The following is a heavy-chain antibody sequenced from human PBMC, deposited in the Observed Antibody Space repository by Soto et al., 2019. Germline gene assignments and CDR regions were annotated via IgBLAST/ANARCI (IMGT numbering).Heavy chain of an antibody. CDR2: ISDDGSNQ. V-gene: IGHV3-30*18. CDR3: AKDLYSGSYSSYYFHH. D-gene: IGHD1-26*01. J-gene: IGHJ4*02. Sequence: MQLLESGGGLVQPGGSLRLSCAASGFTFKSFAMHWVRQAPGKGLEWVAFISDDGSNQYFADSVKGRFTISRDNSENTVSLQISSLRPGDTAVYYCAKDLYSGSYSSYYFHHWGQGTLVTVSS. CDR1: GFTFKSFA.